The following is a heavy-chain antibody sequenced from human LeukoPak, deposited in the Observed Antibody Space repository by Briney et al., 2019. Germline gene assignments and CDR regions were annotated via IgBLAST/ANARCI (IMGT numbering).Heavy chain of an antibody. D-gene: IGHD2-2*01. CDR3: ARRSGCSSTSCYGDAFDI. J-gene: IGHJ3*02. CDR1: GYSFTSYW. V-gene: IGHV5-51*01. CDR2: IYPGDSDT. Sequence: GESLKISCKGSGYSFTSYWIGWVRQMPGKGLEWMGIIYPGDSDTRYSPSFRGQVTISADKSISTAYLQWSSLKASDTAMYYCARRSGCSSTSCYGDAFDIWGQGTMVTVSS.